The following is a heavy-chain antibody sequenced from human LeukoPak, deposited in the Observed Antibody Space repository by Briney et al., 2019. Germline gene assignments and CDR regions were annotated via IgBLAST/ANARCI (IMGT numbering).Heavy chain of an antibody. V-gene: IGHV3-7*01. CDR2: IKQDGSEK. J-gene: IGHJ4*02. CDR3: ARLYDFWSDYYRDY. D-gene: IGHD3-3*01. Sequence: QPGGSLRLSCAASGFTFSNYWMSWVRQAPGKGLEWVANIKQDGSEKYYVDSVKGRFTVSRDNAKNSLYLQMNSLRAEDTAVYYCARLYDFWSDYYRDYWGQGTLVTVSS. CDR1: GFTFSNYW.